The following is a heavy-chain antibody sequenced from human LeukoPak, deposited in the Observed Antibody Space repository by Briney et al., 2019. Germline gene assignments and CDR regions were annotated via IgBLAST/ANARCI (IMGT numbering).Heavy chain of an antibody. Sequence: GGSLRLSCAASGFTFSSSSMNWVRQAPGKGLEWVSYISSSSNTIYYADSVKGRFTISRDNSKNTLYLQMNSLRAEDTAVYYCAKGHYYDTEIDAFDIWGQGTMVTVSS. V-gene: IGHV3-48*01. J-gene: IGHJ3*02. CDR3: AKGHYYDTEIDAFDI. CDR2: ISSSSNTI. D-gene: IGHD3-22*01. CDR1: GFTFSSSS.